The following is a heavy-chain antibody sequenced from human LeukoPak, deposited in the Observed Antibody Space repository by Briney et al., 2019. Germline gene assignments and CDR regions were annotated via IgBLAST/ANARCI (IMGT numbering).Heavy chain of an antibody. Sequence: ASVKVSCKASGYTFTSYAMHWVRQAPGQRLEWMGWINAGDGNTKYSQKFQGRVTITRDTSASTAYMELSSLRSEDTAVYYCARDRAGYCSSTSCYNYYGMDVWGQGTTVTVSS. CDR2: INAGDGNT. CDR1: GYTFTSYA. D-gene: IGHD2-2*02. V-gene: IGHV1-3*01. J-gene: IGHJ6*02. CDR3: ARDRAGYCSSTSCYNYYGMDV.